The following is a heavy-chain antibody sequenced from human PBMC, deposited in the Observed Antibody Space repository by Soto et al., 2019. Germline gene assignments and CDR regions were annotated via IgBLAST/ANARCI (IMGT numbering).Heavy chain of an antibody. J-gene: IGHJ6*02. D-gene: IGHD1-26*01. CDR1: GFPFTGYA. CDR2: ISYDGSKE. Sequence: GGSLRLSCAASGFPFTGYAMSWVRQAPGKGLEWVALISYDGSKEYYADSVRGQFTISRDNSKNTLYLQMNFLRVEDAAVYYCARDFTVGATYSGPYYYAMDVWGQGTTVTVSS. V-gene: IGHV3-30*03. CDR3: ARDFTVGATYSGPYYYAMDV.